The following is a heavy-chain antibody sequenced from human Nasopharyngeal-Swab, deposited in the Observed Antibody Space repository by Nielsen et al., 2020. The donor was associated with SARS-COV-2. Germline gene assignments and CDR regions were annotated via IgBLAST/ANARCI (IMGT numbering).Heavy chain of an antibody. Sequence: ASVKVSCKASGYTFTGYYMHWVRRAPGQGLEWMGRINPNSGGTNYAQKFQGRVTMTRDTSISTAYMELSRLRSDDTAMYYCATTLQWLVTNWFDPWGQGTLVTVSS. CDR2: INPNSGGT. CDR3: ATTLQWLVTNWFDP. J-gene: IGHJ5*02. V-gene: IGHV1-2*06. CDR1: GYTFTGYY. D-gene: IGHD6-19*01.